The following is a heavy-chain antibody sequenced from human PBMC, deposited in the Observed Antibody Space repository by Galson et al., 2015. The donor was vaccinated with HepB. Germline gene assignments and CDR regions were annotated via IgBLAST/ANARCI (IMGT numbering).Heavy chain of an antibody. Sequence: SLRLSCAASGFTFSSYAMHWVRQAPGKGLEWVAVISYDGSNKYYADSVKGRFTISRDNSKNTLYLQMNSLRAEDTAVYYCASLRQGIAAAGGYGMDVWGQGTTVTVSS. CDR3: ASLRQGIAAAGGYGMDV. D-gene: IGHD6-13*01. J-gene: IGHJ6*02. CDR2: ISYDGSNK. V-gene: IGHV3-30-3*01. CDR1: GFTFSSYA.